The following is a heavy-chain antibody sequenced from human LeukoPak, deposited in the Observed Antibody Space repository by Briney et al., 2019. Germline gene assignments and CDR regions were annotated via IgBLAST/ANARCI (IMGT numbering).Heavy chain of an antibody. V-gene: IGHV4-59*01. D-gene: IGHD1-26*01. CDR2: IYYSGST. CDR3: ARSVGSERDFDY. CDR1: GGSISRYY. J-gene: IGHJ4*02. Sequence: SETLSLTCTVSGGSISRYYWSWIRQPPGKGLEWIGYIYYSGSTNYNPSLKSRVTISVDTSKNQFSLKLSSVTAADTAVYYCARSVGSERDFDYWGQGTLVTVSS.